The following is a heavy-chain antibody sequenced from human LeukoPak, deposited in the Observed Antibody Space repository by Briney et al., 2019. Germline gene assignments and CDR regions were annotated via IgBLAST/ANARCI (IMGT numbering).Heavy chain of an antibody. CDR2: IYSGGST. CDR1: GFTFSSLW. Sequence: PGGSLRLSCAASGFTFSSLWMSWVRQAPGKGLEWVSVIYSGGSTYYADSVKGRFTISRDNSKNTLYLQMNSLRAEDTAVYYCARDLGSGYYYYGMDVWGQGTTVTVSS. D-gene: IGHD2-15*01. CDR3: ARDLGSGYYYYGMDV. J-gene: IGHJ6*02. V-gene: IGHV3-53*01.